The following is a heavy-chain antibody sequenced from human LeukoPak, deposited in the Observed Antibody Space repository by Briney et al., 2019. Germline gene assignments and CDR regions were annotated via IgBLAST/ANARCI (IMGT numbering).Heavy chain of an antibody. D-gene: IGHD3-22*01. V-gene: IGHV1-69*04. CDR2: IIPILGIA. Sequence: SVSVSFKASGGTFSIYTISWVRQAPGQGGEGMGGIIPILGIANYTQKLQGRVTITADKSTSTAYMELSSLRSEDTAVYYCARDLPRHYYDSSGYLSWGQGTLVTVSS. J-gene: IGHJ4*02. CDR1: GGTFSIYT. CDR3: ARDLPRHYYDSSGYLS.